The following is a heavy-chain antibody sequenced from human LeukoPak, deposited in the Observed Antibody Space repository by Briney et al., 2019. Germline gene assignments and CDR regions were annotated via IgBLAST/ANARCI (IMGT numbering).Heavy chain of an antibody. D-gene: IGHD2-2*01. CDR3: ARDSADCTRTSCYAFDI. CDR1: GFTFSNYW. J-gene: IGHJ3*02. Sequence: GGSLRLSCAASGFTFSNYWMNWVRRAPGKGLEWVSYISGTSSSIHYADSVKGRFTISRDNAKNSLYLQMNSLRDEDTAVYYCARDSADCTRTSCYAFDIWGQGTTVTVSS. V-gene: IGHV3-48*02. CDR2: ISGTSSSI.